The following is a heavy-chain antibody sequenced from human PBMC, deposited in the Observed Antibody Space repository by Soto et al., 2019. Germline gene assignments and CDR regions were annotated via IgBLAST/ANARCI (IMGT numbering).Heavy chain of an antibody. D-gene: IGHD5-12*01. J-gene: IGHJ3*02. CDR2: VYYTGST. Sequence: QVQLQGSGPRLVKPSETLSLTCNVSGGPIFSHYWGWVRQPPGKGLEWLGYVYYTGSTRYSPSLRSRATISVDMSKDQFSLKLRSVTVADTAVYYCARGHDYGGSTVDIWDQGSMVTVSS. V-gene: IGHV4-59*11. CDR1: GGPIFSHY. CDR3: ARGHDYGGSTVDI.